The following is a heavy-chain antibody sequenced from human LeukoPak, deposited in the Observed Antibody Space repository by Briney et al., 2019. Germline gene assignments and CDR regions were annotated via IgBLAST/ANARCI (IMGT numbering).Heavy chain of an antibody. CDR3: ARDKIQRWSGDYYYGMDV. J-gene: IGHJ6*02. V-gene: IGHV3-30*04. D-gene: IGHD1-1*01. CDR2: VSYDGSNK. CDR1: GFTFSSSA. Sequence: PGGSLRLSCAASGFTFSSSAMHWVRQAPGRGLEWVAIVSYDGSNKYYAESVKGRFTISRDNSKNTLYLQMNSLRVEDAAVYYCARDKIQRWSGDYYYGMDVWGQGTTVTVSS.